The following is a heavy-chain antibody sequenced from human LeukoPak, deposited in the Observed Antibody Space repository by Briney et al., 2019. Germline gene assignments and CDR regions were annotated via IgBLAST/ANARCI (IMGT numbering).Heavy chain of an antibody. CDR3: ARALGMDYAFDI. CDR2: IIPIFGTA. Sequence: SVKVSCKASGYTFTSYGISWVRQAPGQGLEWMGGIIPIFGTANYAQKFQGRVTITTDESTSTAYMELSSLRSEDTAVYYCARALGMDYAFDIWGQGTMVTVSS. D-gene: IGHD7-27*01. J-gene: IGHJ3*02. V-gene: IGHV1-69*05. CDR1: GYTFTSYG.